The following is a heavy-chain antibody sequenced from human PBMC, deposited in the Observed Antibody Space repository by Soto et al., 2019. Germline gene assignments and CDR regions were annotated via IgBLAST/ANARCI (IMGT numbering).Heavy chain of an antibody. Sequence: EVQLVESGGDLVQPGRSLKLSRAASGFTFSDSAVHWVRQASGKGLEWVGRIRTKSNSYATTCTASLKGRFTISRDDSKNTAYLQMNSLKTEDTAVYYCTRATDTGGRSWFYPWGPGTLVTVSS. D-gene: IGHD4-17*01. CDR1: GFTFSDSA. J-gene: IGHJ5*02. V-gene: IGHV3-73*02. CDR3: TRATDTGGRSWFYP. CDR2: IRTKSNSYAT.